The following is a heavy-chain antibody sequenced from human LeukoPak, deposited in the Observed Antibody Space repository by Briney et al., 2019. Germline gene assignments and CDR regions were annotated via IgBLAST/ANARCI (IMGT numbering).Heavy chain of an antibody. CDR3: AAGGSSSSSDEFFQH. J-gene: IGHJ1*01. CDR2: INPNSGGT. V-gene: IGHV1-2*06. D-gene: IGHD6-6*01. CDR1: GYTFTGYY. Sequence: ASVKVSCKASGYTFTGYYMHWVRQAPGQGLEWMGRINPNSGGTNYAQKFQGRVTMSSGTSISTAYMELTRLRSDDTAVYYCAAGGSSSSSDEFFQHWGQGTLVTVSS.